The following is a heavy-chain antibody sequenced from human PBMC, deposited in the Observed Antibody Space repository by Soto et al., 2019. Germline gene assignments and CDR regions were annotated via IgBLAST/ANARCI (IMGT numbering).Heavy chain of an antibody. Sequence: GGSLRLSCPASGFTFSKYVMSWVRPAPGKGLEWVSAVSDNGGRTRYADSVKGRFTISRDNSQNTLYLQMLSLRADDTAIYYCAKDYWNPRYFDNWGQGTLVTVSS. CDR3: AKDYWNPRYFDN. CDR1: GFTFSKYV. CDR2: VSDNGGRT. V-gene: IGHV3-23*01. J-gene: IGHJ4*02. D-gene: IGHD1-1*01.